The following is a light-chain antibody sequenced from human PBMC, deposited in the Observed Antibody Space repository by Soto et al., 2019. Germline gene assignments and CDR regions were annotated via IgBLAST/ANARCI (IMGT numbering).Light chain of an antibody. CDR1: QSVGSY. CDR3: QQYNNWPWT. CDR2: DAS. V-gene: IGKV3-11*01. J-gene: IGKJ1*01. Sequence: EIVLTQSPATLSLSPGERATLSCRASQSVGSYLAWYQQKPGQAPRLLIYDASNRATGIPARFSGSGSGTDFTLTISSLQSEDFAVYYCQQYNNWPWTFGQGTKVDIK.